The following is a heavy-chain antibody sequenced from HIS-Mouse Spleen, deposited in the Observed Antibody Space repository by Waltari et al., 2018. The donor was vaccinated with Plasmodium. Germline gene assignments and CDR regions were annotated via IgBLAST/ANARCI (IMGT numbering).Heavy chain of an antibody. Sequence: QVQLVESGGGVVQPGRSLRLSCAASGFTFSSYGMHWVRQAPGKGLEWVAVIWYDGSNKYYADSVKGRFTISRDNSKNTLYLQMNSRRAEDTAVYYCAKLCYYGSGSYYHDAFDIWGQGTMVTVSS. CDR2: IWYDGSNK. D-gene: IGHD3-10*01. J-gene: IGHJ3*02. CDR1: GFTFSSYG. CDR3: AKLCYYGSGSYYHDAFDI. V-gene: IGHV3-33*06.